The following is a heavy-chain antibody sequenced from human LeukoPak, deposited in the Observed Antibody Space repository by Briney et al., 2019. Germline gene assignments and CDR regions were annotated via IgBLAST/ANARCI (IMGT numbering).Heavy chain of an antibody. CDR3: ARDQYYYDSSGSPYYYYGMDV. D-gene: IGHD3-22*01. J-gene: IGHJ6*02. CDR1: GFTFSSYA. CDR2: ISYDGSNK. Sequence: GGSLRLSCAASGFTFSSYAMPWVRQAPGKGLEWVAVISYDGSNKYYADSVKGRFTISRDNSKNTLYLQMNSLRAEDTAVYYCARDQYYYDSSGSPYYYYGMDVWGQGTTVTVSS. V-gene: IGHV3-30-3*01.